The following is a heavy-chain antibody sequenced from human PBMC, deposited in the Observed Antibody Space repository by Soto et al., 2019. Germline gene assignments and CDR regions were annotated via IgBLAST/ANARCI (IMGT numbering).Heavy chain of an antibody. CDR1: GYTFTSYG. CDR3: ARPLGGSGSYYNVKYYYYYGMDV. Sequence: ASVKVSCKASGYTFTSYGISWVRQAPGQGLEWMGWISAYNGNANYAQKLQGRVTMTTDTSTSTAYMELRSLRSDDTAVYYCARPLGGSGSYYNVKYYYYYGMDVWGQGTTVTVSS. CDR2: ISAYNGNA. V-gene: IGHV1-18*01. D-gene: IGHD3-10*01. J-gene: IGHJ6*02.